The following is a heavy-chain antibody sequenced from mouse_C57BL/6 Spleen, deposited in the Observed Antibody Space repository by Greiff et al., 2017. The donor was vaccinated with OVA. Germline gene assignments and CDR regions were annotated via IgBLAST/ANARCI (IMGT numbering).Heavy chain of an antibody. D-gene: IGHD2-1*01. V-gene: IGHV5-16*01. Sequence: EVQGVESAGGLVQPGSSMKLSCTASGFTFSDYYMAWVRQVPEKGLEWVANINYDGSSTYYLDSLKSRFIISRDNAKNILYLQMSSLKSEDTATYYCARVGVSDGNYDYWGQGTTLTVSS. CDR1: GFTFSDYY. J-gene: IGHJ2*01. CDR2: INYDGSST. CDR3: ARVGVSDGNYDY.